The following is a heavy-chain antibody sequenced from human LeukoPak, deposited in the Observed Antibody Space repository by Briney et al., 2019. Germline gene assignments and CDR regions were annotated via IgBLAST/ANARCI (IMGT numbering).Heavy chain of an antibody. CDR3: ARRSGIAVAGAFDY. CDR1: GLTVSSNC. CDR2: IYSGGNT. D-gene: IGHD6-19*01. V-gene: IGHV3-53*01. J-gene: IGHJ4*02. Sequence: PGGSLRLSCAASGLTVSSNCMSWVRQAPGKGLEWVSFIYSGGNTYYADSVKGRFTISRDNSKNTVHLQMNSLRAEDTAVYYCARRSGIAVAGAFDYWGQGTLVTVSS.